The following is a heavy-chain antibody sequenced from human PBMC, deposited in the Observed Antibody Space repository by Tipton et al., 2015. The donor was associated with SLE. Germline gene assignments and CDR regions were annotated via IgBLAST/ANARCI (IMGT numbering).Heavy chain of an antibody. CDR2: IYSGGST. Sequence: SLRLSCAASGFTVSTNYMTWVRQAPGKGLEWVSLIYSGGSTSYADSVKDRFTISRDNSKNTLYLQMNSLRAEDTAVYYCARSSWYDFWSGYYSERYFDIWGRGPLVTVSS. D-gene: IGHD3-3*01. CDR1: GFTVSTNY. CDR3: ARSSWYDFWSGYYSERYFDI. V-gene: IGHV3-53*05. J-gene: IGHJ2*01.